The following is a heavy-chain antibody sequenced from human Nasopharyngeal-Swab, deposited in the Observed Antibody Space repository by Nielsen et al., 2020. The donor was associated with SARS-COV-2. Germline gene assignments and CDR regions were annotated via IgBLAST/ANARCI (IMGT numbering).Heavy chain of an antibody. CDR3: ARDGDYSGWELTDY. CDR2: ISSSSSYI. D-gene: IGHD1-26*01. J-gene: IGHJ4*02. CDR1: GFTFSSYS. V-gene: IGHV3-21*01. Sequence: GESLKISCAASGFTFSSYSVNWVRQAPGKGLEWVSSISSSSSYIYYADSVKGRFTISRDNAKNSLYLQMNSLRAEDTAVYYCARDGDYSGWELTDYWGQGTLVTVSS.